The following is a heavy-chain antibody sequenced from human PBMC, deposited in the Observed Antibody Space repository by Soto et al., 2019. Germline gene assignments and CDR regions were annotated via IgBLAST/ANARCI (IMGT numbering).Heavy chain of an antibody. CDR3: AKDLESSSSY. CDR2: ISGSGGST. V-gene: IGHV3-23*01. J-gene: IGHJ4*02. CDR1: GFTFSSYA. Sequence: PXGSLRLSCSASGFTFSSYAMSWVRQAPGKGLEWVSAISGSGGSTYYADSVKGRFTISRDNSKNTLYLQMNSLRAEDTAVYYCAKDLESSSSYWGQGTLVTVSS. D-gene: IGHD6-6*01.